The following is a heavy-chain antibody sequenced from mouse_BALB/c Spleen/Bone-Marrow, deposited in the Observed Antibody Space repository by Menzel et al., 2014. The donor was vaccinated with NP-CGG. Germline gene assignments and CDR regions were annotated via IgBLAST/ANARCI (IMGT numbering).Heavy chain of an antibody. Sequence: VQLQQSGAELVKPGASVKMSCKASGYTFTSYWMHWVKQRPGQGLEWIGVLDPSDSYTTYNQKFKGKATFTADTSSNTAYMQLSSLTSEDSAVYYCVRRGISWFAYWGQGTLVTVSA. J-gene: IGHJ3*01. CDR1: GYTFTSYW. CDR3: VRRGISWFAY. CDR2: LDPSDSYT. V-gene: IGHV1-59*01.